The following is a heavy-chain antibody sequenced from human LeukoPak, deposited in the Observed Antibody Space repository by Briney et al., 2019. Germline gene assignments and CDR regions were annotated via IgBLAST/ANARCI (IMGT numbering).Heavy chain of an antibody. V-gene: IGHV4-59*12. J-gene: IGHJ4*02. CDR2: IYYSGST. Sequence: SETLSLTCTVSGGSISSYYWSWIRQPPGKGLEWIGYIYYSGSTNYNPSLKSRVTISVDTSKNQFSLKLSSVTAADTAVYYCARGGNSNPRHFDYWGQGTLVTVSS. CDR3: ARGGNSNPRHFDY. D-gene: IGHD3-16*01. CDR1: GGSISSYY.